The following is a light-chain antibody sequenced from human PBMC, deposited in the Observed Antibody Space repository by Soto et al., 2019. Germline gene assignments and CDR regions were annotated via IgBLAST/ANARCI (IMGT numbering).Light chain of an antibody. CDR2: GAS. CDR3: HQYGSSPWT. V-gene: IGKV3-20*01. CDR1: QSGFSFY. J-gene: IGKJ1*01. Sequence: EIVLTQSPGTLSLSPGERATLSCRASQSGFSFYLAWFQQKPGQAPRLLIYGASTRATGIPDRFSGSGSGTDFTLTISRLEPEDFAVYYWHQYGSSPWTLGQGTKVEI.